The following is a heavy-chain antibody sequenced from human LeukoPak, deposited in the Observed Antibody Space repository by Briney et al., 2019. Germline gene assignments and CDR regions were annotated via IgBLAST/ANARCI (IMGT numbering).Heavy chain of an antibody. CDR2: IYYSGST. D-gene: IGHD4-17*01. V-gene: IGHV4-61*01. J-gene: IGHJ3*02. CDR3: ARATVSTRTAFDI. Sequence: SETLSLTCTVSGGSISSGSYYWNWIRQPPGKGLEWIGYIYYSGSTNYNPSLKSRVTISLDTSNNQFSLNLSSVTAADTAVYYCARATVSTRTAFDIWGQGTMVTVSS. CDR1: GGSISSGSYY.